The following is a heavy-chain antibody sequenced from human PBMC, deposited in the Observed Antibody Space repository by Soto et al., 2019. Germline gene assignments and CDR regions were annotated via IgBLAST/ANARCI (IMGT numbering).Heavy chain of an antibody. V-gene: IGHV3-23*01. CDR2: ISGSGGST. J-gene: IGHJ4*02. D-gene: IGHD3-16*01. CDR3: AKMGSAYQGHFDY. CDR1: GFTFSSYA. Sequence: GGSLRLSCAASGFTFSSYAMSWVRQAPGKGLEWVSAISGSGGSTYYADSVKGRFTISRDNSKNTLYLQMNSLGAEDTAVYYCAKMGSAYQGHFDYWGQGTLVTVSS.